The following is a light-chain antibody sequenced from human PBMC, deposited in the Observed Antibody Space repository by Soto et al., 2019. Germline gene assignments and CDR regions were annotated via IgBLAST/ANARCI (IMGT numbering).Light chain of an antibody. CDR3: QQYNNWPQR. CDR1: QSLRSS. V-gene: IGKV3-15*01. Sequence: ETMMTQSPDTLSVSLGERATLSCRASQSLRSSLAWYQQKPGQTPRLLIYDASTRATGIPARFSGSGSGTDFTLTISGLQSEDFAVYYCQQYNNWPQRFGQGTK. J-gene: IGKJ1*01. CDR2: DAS.